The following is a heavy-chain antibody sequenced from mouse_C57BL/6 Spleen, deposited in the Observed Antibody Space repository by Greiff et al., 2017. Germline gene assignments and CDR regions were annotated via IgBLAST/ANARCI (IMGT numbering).Heavy chain of an antibody. V-gene: IGHV1-52*01. CDR3: AYYGSSGDV. D-gene: IGHD1-1*01. J-gene: IGHJ1*03. Sequence: QVQLKQPGAELVRPGSSVKLSCKASGYTFTSYWMHWVKQRPIQGLEWIGNIDPSDSETHYNQKFKDKATLTVDKSSSTAYMQLSSLTSEDSAVYYCAYYGSSGDVWGTGTTVTVSS. CDR1: GYTFTSYW. CDR2: IDPSDSET.